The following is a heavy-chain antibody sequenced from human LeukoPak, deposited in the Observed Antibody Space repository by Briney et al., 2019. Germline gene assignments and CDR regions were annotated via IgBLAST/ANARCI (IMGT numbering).Heavy chain of an antibody. CDR3: ARGPGGYDILTGYLFDP. D-gene: IGHD3-9*01. V-gene: IGHV4-34*01. J-gene: IGHJ5*02. Sequence: SETLSLTCAVYGGSFSGYYWSWIRQPPGKGLEWIGEINHSGSTNYSPSLKSRVTISVDTSKNQFSLKLSSVTAADTAVYYCARGPGGYDILTGYLFDPWGQGTLVTVSS. CDR1: GGSFSGYY. CDR2: INHSGST.